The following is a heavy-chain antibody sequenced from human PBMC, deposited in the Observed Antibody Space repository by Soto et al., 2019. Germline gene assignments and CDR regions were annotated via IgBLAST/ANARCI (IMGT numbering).Heavy chain of an antibody. V-gene: IGHV2-5*02. D-gene: IGHD2-15*01. CDR1: GFSLTTSGVG. CDR3: AHTRAPRIFDY. Sequence: QITLKESGPTLVKPTQTLTLTCTFSGFSLTTSGVGVGWIRQPPGNALEWLALVFWDDDKRYSPSLKSRLTTTQDTSKNQVVLTMTNRDPVDTATYYCAHTRAPRIFDYWGQGTLVTVSS. J-gene: IGHJ4*02. CDR2: VFWDDDK.